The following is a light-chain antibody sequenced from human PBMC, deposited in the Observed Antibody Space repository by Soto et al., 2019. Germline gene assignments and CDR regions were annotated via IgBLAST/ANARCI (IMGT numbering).Light chain of an antibody. CDR1: QSVLYNSNSKNY. CDR2: WAS. J-gene: IGKJ1*01. CDR3: QPYYSTPRT. V-gene: IGKV4-1*01. Sequence: DIVMTQSPDSLAVSLGERATINCKSSQSVLYNSNSKNYLAWYQQKPGQPPKLLIYWASTRESGVPDRFSGSGSGTDFTLTISSLQAEDVAVYYCQPYYSTPRTFGQGTKVEIK.